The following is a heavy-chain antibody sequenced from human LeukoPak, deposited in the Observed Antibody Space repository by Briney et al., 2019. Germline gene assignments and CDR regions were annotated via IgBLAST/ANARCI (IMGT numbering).Heavy chain of an antibody. CDR3: ARERGYCSGGSCYGFSWFDP. CDR2: ISTANGHT. V-gene: IGHV1-18*01. CDR1: GYTFTTYG. D-gene: IGHD2-15*01. Sequence: ASVKVSCKASGYTFTTYGINWVRQAPGQGLEWMGWISTANGHTNNAPKLQGRVTMTTDTSTSTAYMELRSLRSDDTAVYYCARERGYCSGGSCYGFSWFDPWGQGTLVTVSS. J-gene: IGHJ5*02.